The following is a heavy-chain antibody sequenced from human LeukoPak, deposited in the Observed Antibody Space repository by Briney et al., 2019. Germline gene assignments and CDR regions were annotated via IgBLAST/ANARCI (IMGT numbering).Heavy chain of an antibody. J-gene: IGHJ4*02. Sequence: PSETLSLTCTVSGGSISTYYWSWIRQPPGKGLEWIGYIYYTGSASYNPSFKSRVTLSVDTSKNQFSLRLSSVTAADTALYYCARGSTLGATDLDSWGQGTLVTVSS. CDR1: GGSISTYY. D-gene: IGHD2/OR15-2a*01. CDR3: ARGSTLGATDLDS. CDR2: IYYTGSA. V-gene: IGHV4-59*01.